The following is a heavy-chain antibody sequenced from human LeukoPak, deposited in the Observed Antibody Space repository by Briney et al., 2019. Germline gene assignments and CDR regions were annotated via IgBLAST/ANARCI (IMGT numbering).Heavy chain of an antibody. CDR2: IKQDGSEK. D-gene: IGHD2-15*01. Sequence: GGSLRLSCAASGFTFSNFWMIWVRQAPGKGLEWVANIKQDGSEKHFVYSVEGRFTISRDNAKNSLYLQMNSLRVEDTAMYYCASGWGPMVVSYWGQGTLVTVSS. J-gene: IGHJ4*02. CDR1: GFTFSNFW. V-gene: IGHV3-7*01. CDR3: ASGWGPMVVSY.